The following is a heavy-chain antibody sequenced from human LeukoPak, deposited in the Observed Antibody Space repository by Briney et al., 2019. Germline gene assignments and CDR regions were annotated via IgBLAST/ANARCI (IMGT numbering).Heavy chain of an antibody. CDR3: ARSRGKGHYGDYLGY. Sequence: GGSLRLSCAASGLTFVSYGMHWVRQAPGKGLEWVAVISYDGSNKYYADSVKGRFTISRDNSKNTLYLQMNTLRADDTAVYYCARSRGKGHYGDYLGYWGQGTLVTVSS. J-gene: IGHJ4*02. CDR1: GLTFVSYG. CDR2: ISYDGSNK. V-gene: IGHV3-30*03. D-gene: IGHD4-17*01.